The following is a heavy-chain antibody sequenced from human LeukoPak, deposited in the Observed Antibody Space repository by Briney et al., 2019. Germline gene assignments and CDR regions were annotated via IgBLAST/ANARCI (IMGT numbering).Heavy chain of an antibody. CDR3: AGVSSGYYYYYMDV. Sequence: SETLSLTCTVSGGSISSYYWSWLRQPPGKGLEWIGYIYYSGSTNYNPSLKSRVTISVDTSKNQFSLKLSSVTAADTAVYYCAGVSSGYYYYYMDVWGKGTTVTVSS. J-gene: IGHJ6*03. CDR1: GGSISSYY. CDR2: IYYSGST. V-gene: IGHV4-59*01. D-gene: IGHD3-10*01.